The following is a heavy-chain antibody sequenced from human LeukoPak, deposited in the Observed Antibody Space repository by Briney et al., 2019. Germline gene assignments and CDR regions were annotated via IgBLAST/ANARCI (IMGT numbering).Heavy chain of an antibody. J-gene: IGHJ4*02. V-gene: IGHV3-11*04. Sequence: GGSLRLSCAASGFTFSDYYMSWIRQAPGKGLEWVSYISSSGSTIYYADSVKGRFTISRDNAKNSLYLQMNSLRAEDTAVYYCARECIDGYYESSGYDLWGQGTLVTVSS. CDR2: ISSSGSTI. D-gene: IGHD3-22*01. CDR3: ARECIDGYYESSGYDL. CDR1: GFTFSDYY.